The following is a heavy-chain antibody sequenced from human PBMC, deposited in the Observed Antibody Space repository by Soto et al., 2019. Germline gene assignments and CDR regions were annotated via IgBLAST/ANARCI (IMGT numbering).Heavy chain of an antibody. CDR2: IYYSGSA. CDR1: GGSITSNAYY. Sequence: QLQLQESGPGLVKPSETLSLTCTVSGGSITSNAYYWGWIRQPPGKGLEWLGYIYYSGSASYNPSLQGRATTSVDTSKPQFPLNLSSVTAADTAVYYCARRPKRGSYSWCFDYWGQGTLVTVSS. J-gene: IGHJ4*02. CDR3: ARRPKRGSYSWCFDY. D-gene: IGHD1-26*01. V-gene: IGHV4-39*01.